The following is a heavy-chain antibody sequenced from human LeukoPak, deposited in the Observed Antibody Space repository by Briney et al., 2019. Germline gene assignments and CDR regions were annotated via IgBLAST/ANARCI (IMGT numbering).Heavy chain of an antibody. D-gene: IGHD6-6*01. CDR1: GLTVSSNY. CDR2: ISGSGGST. V-gene: IGHV3-23*01. CDR3: AKDPNSSSSSLVDY. Sequence: GGSLRLSCAASGLTVSSNYMNWVRQAPGKGLEWVSAISGSGGSTYYADSVKGRFTISRDNSKNTLYLQMNSLRAEDTAAYYCAKDPNSSSSSLVDYWGQGTLVTVSS. J-gene: IGHJ4*02.